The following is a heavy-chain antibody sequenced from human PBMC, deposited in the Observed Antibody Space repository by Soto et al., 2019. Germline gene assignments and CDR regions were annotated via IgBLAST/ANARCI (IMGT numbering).Heavy chain of an antibody. Sequence: QVQLVQSGAEVQKPGSSVKVSCKASGGTFNSYAISWVRQAPGQGLEWMGGIIPIFGTANYAQKFQGRVTIRADKSTSTVYMELSSMRSEDTAVYYCARALYSNYNYYYYGMDVWGQGTTVTVSS. V-gene: IGHV1-69*06. J-gene: IGHJ6*02. CDR1: GGTFNSYA. CDR2: IIPIFGTA. CDR3: ARALYSNYNYYYYGMDV. D-gene: IGHD4-4*01.